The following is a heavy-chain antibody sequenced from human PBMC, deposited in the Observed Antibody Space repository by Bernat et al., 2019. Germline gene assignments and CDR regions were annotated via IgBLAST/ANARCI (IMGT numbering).Heavy chain of an antibody. CDR2: ISSASTRI. CDR3: ARGSTSGWWVY. J-gene: IGHJ4*02. V-gene: IGHV3-48*02. Sequence: EVQLVESGGGMVQPGGSLRLSCAASGFTFSTYTMNWVRQAPGKGLEWVSYISSASTRIYYASSVKGRFTISRDNAKNSMYLQMDSLRDDDTAVYYCARGSTSGWWVYWGQGTLVTVSS. D-gene: IGHD6-19*01. CDR1: GFTFSTYT.